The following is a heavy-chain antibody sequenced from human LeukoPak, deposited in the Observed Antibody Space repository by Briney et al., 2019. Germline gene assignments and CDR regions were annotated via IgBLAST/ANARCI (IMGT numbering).Heavy chain of an antibody. J-gene: IGHJ4*02. V-gene: IGHV4-34*01. CDR3: ARGPSYYDSRGYWLNYFDY. CDR2: INHSGST. CDR1: GGSFSGYY. Sequence: SETLSLTCAVYGGSFSGYYWSWIRQPPGKGLEWIGEINHSGSTNYNPSLKSRVTISVDTSENQFSLKLSSVTAADTAVYYCARGPSYYDSRGYWLNYFDYWGQGTLVTVSS. D-gene: IGHD3-22*01.